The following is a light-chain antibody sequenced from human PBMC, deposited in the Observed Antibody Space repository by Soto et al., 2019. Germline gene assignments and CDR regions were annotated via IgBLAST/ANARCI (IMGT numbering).Light chain of an antibody. Sequence: QSALTQPASVSGSPGQSITISCTGSSSDVGGFPYVSWYQQHSGKAPKLMIYDVNKRPSGVPDRFSGSKSGNTASLTISGLQTEDEADYYCCSYAGSYTLVFGGGTKVTVL. CDR3: CSYAGSYTLV. CDR1: SSDVGGFPY. CDR2: DVN. V-gene: IGLV2-11*01. J-gene: IGLJ2*01.